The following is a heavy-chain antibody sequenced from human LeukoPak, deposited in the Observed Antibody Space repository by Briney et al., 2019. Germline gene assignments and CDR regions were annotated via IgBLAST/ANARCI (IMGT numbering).Heavy chain of an antibody. D-gene: IGHD3-10*01. V-gene: IGHV3-23*01. Sequence: PGGSLRLSCAASGFTFSSYAMSWVRQAQGRSLEWVSAIRGTDTNLSYAEAVRGRFTISRDNSNNTLFLQMNGLRAEDTAVYYCAKAGFYYGSGNMSPLGIGYFTMDVGGQGTTVTVSS. CDR2: IRGTDTNL. CDR1: GFTFSSYA. J-gene: IGHJ6*02. CDR3: AKAGFYYGSGNMSPLGIGYFTMDV.